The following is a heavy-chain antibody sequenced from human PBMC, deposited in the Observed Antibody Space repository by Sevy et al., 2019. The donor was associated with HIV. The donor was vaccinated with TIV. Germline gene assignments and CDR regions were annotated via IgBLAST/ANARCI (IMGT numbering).Heavy chain of an antibody. Sequence: GSLRLSCAVSGFTFNTYTMNWVRQAPGKGLEWVSSISSSSRYINYADSVKGRFTISRDNAKNSVYLQMNSLRAEDTALYYCAREIYCSSTSCPSDNWGQGTLVTVSS. CDR3: AREIYCSSTSCPSDN. V-gene: IGHV3-21*01. CDR2: ISSSSRYI. CDR1: GFTFNTYT. D-gene: IGHD2-2*01. J-gene: IGHJ4*02.